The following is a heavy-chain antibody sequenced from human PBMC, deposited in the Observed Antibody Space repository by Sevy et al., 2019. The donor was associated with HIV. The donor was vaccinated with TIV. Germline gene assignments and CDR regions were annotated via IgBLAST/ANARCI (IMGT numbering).Heavy chain of an antibody. CDR2: IKSKSDGGTV. V-gene: IGHV3-15*01. CDR3: ITYPRITTTGTGGFDP. Sequence: GGSLRLSCAASGFTFSDAWMGWVRQAAGKGLECVGRIKSKSDGGTVEHAAPVKGRFTISRDDSKDTLYLQMNSLKTEDTAVYFSITYPRITTTGTGGFDPWGQGTLVTVSS. CDR1: GFTFSDAW. J-gene: IGHJ5*02. D-gene: IGHD6-13*01.